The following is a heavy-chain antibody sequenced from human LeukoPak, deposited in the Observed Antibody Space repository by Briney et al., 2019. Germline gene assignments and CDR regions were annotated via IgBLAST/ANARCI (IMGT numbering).Heavy chain of an antibody. CDR1: GGSISSYY. Sequence: SETLSLTCTVSGGSISSYYWSWIRQPPGKGLEWIGYIYYSGSTNYNPSLKSRVTISVDTSKNQFSLKLSPVTAADTAVYYCARDSGSYHYWGQGTLVTVSS. D-gene: IGHD1-26*01. J-gene: IGHJ4*02. V-gene: IGHV4-59*01. CDR3: ARDSGSYHY. CDR2: IYYSGST.